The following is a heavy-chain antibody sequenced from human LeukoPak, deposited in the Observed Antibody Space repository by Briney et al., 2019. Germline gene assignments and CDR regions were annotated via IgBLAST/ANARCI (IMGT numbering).Heavy chain of an antibody. CDR2: ISGSGGST. J-gene: IGHJ3*02. V-gene: IGHV3-23*01. CDR1: GFTFSSYA. Sequence: GGSLRLSCAASGFTFSSYAMSWVRQAPGKGLEWVSAISGSGGSTYYADSVKGRFTISRDNSKNTLYLQMNSLRAKDTAVYYCAKDALGSGSYYGYDDAFDIWGQGTMVTVSS. D-gene: IGHD3-10*01. CDR3: AKDALGSGSYYGYDDAFDI.